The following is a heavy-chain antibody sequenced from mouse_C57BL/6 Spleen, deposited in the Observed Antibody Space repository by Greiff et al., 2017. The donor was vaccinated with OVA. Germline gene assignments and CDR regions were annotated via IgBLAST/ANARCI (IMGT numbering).Heavy chain of an antibody. J-gene: IGHJ4*01. D-gene: IGHD1-1*01. CDR1: GFSLSTFGMG. CDR2: IWWDDDK. V-gene: IGHV8-8*01. Sequence: QVTLKESGPGILQPSQTLSLTCSFSGFSLSTFGMGVGWIRQPSGKGLEWLAHIWWDDDKYYNPALKSRLTISKDTSKNQVFLKVANVDTADTATYYCARTPYGSRGDAMDYWGQGTSVTVSS. CDR3: ARTPYGSRGDAMDY.